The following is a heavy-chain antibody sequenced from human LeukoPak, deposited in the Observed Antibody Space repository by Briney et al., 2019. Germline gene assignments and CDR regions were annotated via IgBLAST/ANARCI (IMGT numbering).Heavy chain of an antibody. CDR3: AKRGVVIRVILVGFHKEAYYFDS. V-gene: IGHV3-23*01. J-gene: IGHJ4*02. CDR2: ISGSGGST. Sequence: GGSLRLSCAVSGITLSYYGMSWVRQAPGKGLEWVAGISGSGGSTHYADSVKGRFTISRDNPKNTLYLQMNSLRAEDTAVYFCAKRGVVIRVILVGFHKEAYYFDSWGQGALVTVSS. D-gene: IGHD3-22*01. CDR1: GITLSYYG.